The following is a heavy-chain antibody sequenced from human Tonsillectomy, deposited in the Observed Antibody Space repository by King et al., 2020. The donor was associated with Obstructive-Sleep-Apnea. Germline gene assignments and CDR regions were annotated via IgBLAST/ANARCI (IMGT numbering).Heavy chain of an antibody. D-gene: IGHD3-22*01. CDR2: IYYSGRT. Sequence: PLQESGPGLVKPSETLSLTCNVSGGSVSSGSYYWSWIRQPPGQGLEWIGYIYYSGRTNYNPSLKSRVTISVDTSKNQFSLRLSSVTAADTAVYYCAREGGSYDSSDYYYGAFDIWGQGTMVTVSS. CDR3: AREGGSYDSSDYYYGAFDI. J-gene: IGHJ3*02. CDR1: GGSVSSGSYY. V-gene: IGHV4-61*01.